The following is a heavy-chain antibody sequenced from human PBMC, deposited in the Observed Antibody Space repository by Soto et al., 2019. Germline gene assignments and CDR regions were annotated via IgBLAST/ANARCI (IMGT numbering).Heavy chain of an antibody. Sequence: QVQLVQSGAEVKRPGSSVKVSCKASGDTFNFYSINWVRQAPGLGLEWMGRVNPILSMSNYAQRFQGRVTTTADKSTSTAYMELSGLRSEYTAIYYCATSYGSGYRAFDFWGQGALVTVSS. V-gene: IGHV1-69*04. CDR2: VNPILSMS. CDR1: GDTFNFYS. CDR3: ATSYGSGYRAFDF. D-gene: IGHD3-10*01. J-gene: IGHJ4*02.